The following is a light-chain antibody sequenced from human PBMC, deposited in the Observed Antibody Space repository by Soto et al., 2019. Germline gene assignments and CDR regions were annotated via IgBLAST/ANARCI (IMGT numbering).Light chain of an antibody. CDR1: QSVATG. Sequence: IVMTQSPATLSVSPGERATLSCMASQSVATGLARYQQKPVHPPRLHIYCATTRATGIPASFSVSGSGTEFTLTISRLQSVAFEVYSCQQYNNWTWTFGQGTKVDIK. V-gene: IGKV3-15*01. J-gene: IGKJ1*01. CDR3: QQYNNWTWT. CDR2: CAT.